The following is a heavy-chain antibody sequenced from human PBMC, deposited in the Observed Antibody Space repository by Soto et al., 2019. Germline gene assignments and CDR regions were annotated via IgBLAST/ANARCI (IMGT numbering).Heavy chain of an antibody. CDR3: ARGAATVTPGWFDP. J-gene: IGHJ5*02. D-gene: IGHD4-17*01. CDR2: IYHSGST. Sequence: ESLSLACAVSGYSISRGHYGGWIRQTPGKGLEWIASIYHSGSTYYTPSLKSRVTISVDTSKNQFSLKLTSVTAADTAVYYCARGAATVTPGWFDPWDQGIMVTVSS. CDR1: GYSISRGHY. V-gene: IGHV4-38-2*01.